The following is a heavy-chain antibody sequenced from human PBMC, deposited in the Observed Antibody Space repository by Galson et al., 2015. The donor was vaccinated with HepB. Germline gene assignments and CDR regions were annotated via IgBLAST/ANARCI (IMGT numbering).Heavy chain of an antibody. CDR2: ISSSGSTI. J-gene: IGHJ6*03. D-gene: IGHD2-2*01. V-gene: IGHV3-11*01. CDR1: GFTFSDYY. Sequence: SLRLSCAASGFTFSDYYMSWIRQAPGQGLEWVSYISSSGSTIYYADSVKGRFTISRDNAKNSLYLQMNSLRAEDTAVYYCARYCSSTSCSGYYYYYMDVWGKGTTVTVSS. CDR3: ARYCSSTSCSGYYYYYMDV.